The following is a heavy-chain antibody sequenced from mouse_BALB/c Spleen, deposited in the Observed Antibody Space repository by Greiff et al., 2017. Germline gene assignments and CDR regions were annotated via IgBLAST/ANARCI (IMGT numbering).Heavy chain of an antibody. J-gene: IGHJ4*01. CDR1: GFTFSSYG. CDR3: ESQEDYYAMDN. V-gene: IGHV5-6*01. CDR2: ISSGGSYT. Sequence: EVKLMESGGDLVKPGGSLKLSCAASGFTFSSYGMSWVRQTPDKRLEWVATISSGGSYTYYPDSVKGRFTISRDNAKNTLYLQMSSLKSEDTALYYWESQEDYYAMDNGGKGTPATVPS.